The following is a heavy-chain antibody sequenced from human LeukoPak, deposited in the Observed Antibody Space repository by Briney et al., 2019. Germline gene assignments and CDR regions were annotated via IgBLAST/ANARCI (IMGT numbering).Heavy chain of an antibody. V-gene: IGHV4-59*08. J-gene: IGHJ5*02. D-gene: IGHD1-26*01. Sequence: LETLSLTCTVSGGSISSYYWSWIRQPPGKGLEWIGYISYSGSTNYNPSLKSRVTISVDTSKNQFSLKLSSVTAADTAVYYCARAAWEPHNWFDPWGQGTLVTVSS. CDR3: ARAAWEPHNWFDP. CDR2: ISYSGST. CDR1: GGSISSYY.